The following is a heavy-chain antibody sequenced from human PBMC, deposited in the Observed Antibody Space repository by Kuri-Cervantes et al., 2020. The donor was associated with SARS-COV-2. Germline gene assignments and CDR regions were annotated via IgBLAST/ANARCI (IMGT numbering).Heavy chain of an antibody. Sequence: LSLTCAASGFTFSSYSMNWVRQAPGKGLEWVSYISSSSGAIYYADSVKGRFTISRDNAKNSLYLQMNSLRDEDTAVYYCAREMGWEAVVGDAFDIWGQGTMVTVSS. CDR2: ISSSSGAI. CDR3: AREMGWEAVVGDAFDI. J-gene: IGHJ3*02. V-gene: IGHV3-48*02. D-gene: IGHD1-26*01. CDR1: GFTFSSYS.